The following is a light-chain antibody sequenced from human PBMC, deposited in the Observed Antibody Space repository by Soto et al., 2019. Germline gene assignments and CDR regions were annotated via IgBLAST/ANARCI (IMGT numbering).Light chain of an antibody. J-gene: IGKJ1*01. Sequence: DIQMTQSPSTLSPSVAGIVTMTCGASQSVGTWVAWYQQKPGKAPKLLIYGASNLESGVPSRFSGSGSGTEFTLTITTLQPDDFATYFCQHYNRNTWSVGPGTKVDIK. CDR2: GAS. V-gene: IGKV1-5*01. CDR1: QSVGTW. CDR3: QHYNRNTWS.